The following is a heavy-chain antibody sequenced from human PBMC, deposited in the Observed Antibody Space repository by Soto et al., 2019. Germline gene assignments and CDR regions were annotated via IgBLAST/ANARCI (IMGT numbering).Heavy chain of an antibody. J-gene: IGHJ4*02. CDR1: GFTFSSYA. CDR3: ARAVGATDAGHRGY. CDR2: ISSNGGST. V-gene: IGHV3-64*01. Sequence: EVQLVESGGGLVQPGGSLRLSCAASGFTFSSYAMHWVRQAPGKGLEYVSAISSNGGSTYYANSVKGRFTISRDNSKNTLYRQMGSLRAEDMAVYYCARAVGATDAGHRGYWGQGTLVTVSS. D-gene: IGHD1-26*01.